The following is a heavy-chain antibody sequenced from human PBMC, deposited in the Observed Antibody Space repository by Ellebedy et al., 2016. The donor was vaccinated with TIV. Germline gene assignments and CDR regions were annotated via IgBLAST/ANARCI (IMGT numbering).Heavy chain of an antibody. CDR3: ARVHGDYRIDY. J-gene: IGHJ4*02. CDR1: GFTFSTYS. D-gene: IGHD4-17*01. CDR2: MSGTSSYA. Sequence: GGSLRLSCAASGFTFSTYSMNWVRQAPGKGLEWVSSMSGTSSYAHYADSVEGRFTISRDNSKNSLYLHRSSLRVEDTAVYYCARVHGDYRIDYWGPGTLVTVSS. V-gene: IGHV3-21*06.